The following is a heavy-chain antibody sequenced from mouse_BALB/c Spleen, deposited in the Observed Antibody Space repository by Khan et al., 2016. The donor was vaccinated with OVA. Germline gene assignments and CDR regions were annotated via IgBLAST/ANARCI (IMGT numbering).Heavy chain of an antibody. Sequence: EVKLQESGPGLVKPSQSLSLTCTVTGYSITSDYAWNWIRQFPGNKLEWLGFIRYSGNTNYTPSLKSRISITRDTSKNQFFLQLNSVTTEDTATYYCARSCGGDFDYWGQGTTLTVSS. CDR2: IRYSGNT. CDR3: ARSCGGDFDY. V-gene: IGHV3-2*02. J-gene: IGHJ2*01. CDR1: GYSITSDYA.